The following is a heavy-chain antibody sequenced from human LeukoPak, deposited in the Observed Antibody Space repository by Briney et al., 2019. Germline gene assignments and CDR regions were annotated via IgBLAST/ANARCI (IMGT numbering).Heavy chain of an antibody. D-gene: IGHD4-17*01. CDR3: ARVARYGDYFHAASDY. V-gene: IGHV1-2*02. Sequence: ASVTVSCTASGYTFTGYYMHWVRQAPGQGLEWMGWINPNSGGTNYAQKFQGRVTMTRDTSISTAYMELSRLRSDDTAVYYCARVARYGDYFHAASDYWGQGTLVTVSS. J-gene: IGHJ4*02. CDR2: INPNSGGT. CDR1: GYTFTGYY.